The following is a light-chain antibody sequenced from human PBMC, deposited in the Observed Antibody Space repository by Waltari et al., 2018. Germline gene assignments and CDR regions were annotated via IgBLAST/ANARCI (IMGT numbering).Light chain of an antibody. CDR3: QQYNSLPYT. Sequence: DIRMTQSPSSLSASVGDSVTITCQASQDIDNYLSWYQQKSGKAPKLLIYDASNLATGVPSRFSGSGSGTDFTFTISSLQPEDIATYYCQQYNSLPYTFGQGTKLEI. V-gene: IGKV1-33*01. J-gene: IGKJ2*01. CDR2: DAS. CDR1: QDIDNY.